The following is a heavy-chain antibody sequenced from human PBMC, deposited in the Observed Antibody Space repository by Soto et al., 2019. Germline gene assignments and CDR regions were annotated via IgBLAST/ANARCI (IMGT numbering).Heavy chain of an antibody. CDR1: GFTFSSYV. Sequence: EVQLLESGGDLVQPGGSLRLSCTVSGFTFSSYVMSWVRQAPGKGLEWVSDISGRGDNAYYADSVKGRFTISRDNSKNTLYLQMNSLSAGDTAVYYCARQSRGEITDYWGQGTLVTVST. D-gene: IGHD3-10*01. CDR3: ARQSRGEITDY. J-gene: IGHJ4*02. V-gene: IGHV3-23*01. CDR2: ISGRGDNA.